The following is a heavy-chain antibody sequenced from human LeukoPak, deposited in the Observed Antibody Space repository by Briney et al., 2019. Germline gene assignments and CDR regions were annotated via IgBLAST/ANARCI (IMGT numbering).Heavy chain of an antibody. Sequence: PGGSLRLSCAASGFTFSNYWMHWVRQAPGKGLVWVSRIYNDGSSTSYADSVKGRFTISRDNAKSTLYLQMNSLRAEDTAVYYCARLFGGVTTFDYWGQGALVTVSS. CDR2: IYNDGSST. D-gene: IGHD2-8*02. V-gene: IGHV3-74*01. CDR3: ARLFGGVTTFDY. J-gene: IGHJ4*02. CDR1: GFTFSNYW.